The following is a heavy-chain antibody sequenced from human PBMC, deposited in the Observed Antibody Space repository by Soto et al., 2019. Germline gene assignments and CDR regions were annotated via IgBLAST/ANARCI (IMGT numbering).Heavy chain of an antibody. D-gene: IGHD6-6*01. CDR2: IYSGGST. J-gene: IGHJ4*02. CDR3: ARADSSSSGYFDY. V-gene: IGHV3-53*01. Sequence: EVQLVESGGGLIQPGGSLRRSCAASGFTVSSNYMSWVRQAPWKGLEWVSVIYSGGSTYYADSVKGRFTISRDNSKNTLYLTMNSLRAEDTAVYYCARADSSSSGYFDYWGQGTLVTVSS. CDR1: GFTVSSNY.